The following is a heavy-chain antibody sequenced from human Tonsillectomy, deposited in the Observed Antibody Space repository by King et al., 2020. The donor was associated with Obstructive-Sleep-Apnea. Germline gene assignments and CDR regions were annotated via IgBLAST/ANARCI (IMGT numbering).Heavy chain of an antibody. CDR1: GYSISSGYY. CDR3: ASLSSTTVVTWFSY. V-gene: IGHV4-38-2*02. CDR2: IDHSGRT. D-gene: IGHD4-23*01. J-gene: IGHJ4*02. Sequence: LQLQESGPGLVKPSETLSLTCTVSGYSISSGYYWGWIRQPPGKGLGWIGSIDHSGRTSYTPSLKSRVTISVDTSKNQFSLRLSSVTAADTAVYYCASLSSTTVVTWFSYWGQGTLVTVSS.